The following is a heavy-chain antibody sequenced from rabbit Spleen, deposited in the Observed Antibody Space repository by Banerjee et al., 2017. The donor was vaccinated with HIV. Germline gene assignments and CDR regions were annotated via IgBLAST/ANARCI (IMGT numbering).Heavy chain of an antibody. CDR1: GFSFSRSSY. CDR3: ARNSYGDYGHGSLDL. CDR2: IYTGSGTT. J-gene: IGHJ3*01. V-gene: IGHV1S40*01. Sequence: QSLEESGGDLVKPGTSLTLTCTDSGFSFSRSSYMCWVRQAPGKGLEWTGCIYTGSGTTYYASWAKGRFTISKTSSTTVTLQMTSLTAADTATYFCARNSYGDYGHGSLDLWGQGTLVTVS. D-gene: IGHD2-1*01.